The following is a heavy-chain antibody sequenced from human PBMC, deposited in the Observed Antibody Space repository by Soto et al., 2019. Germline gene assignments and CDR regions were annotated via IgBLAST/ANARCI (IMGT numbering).Heavy chain of an antibody. CDR1: GFTFSSYA. D-gene: IGHD2-2*01. V-gene: IGHV3-23*01. CDR2: ISGSGGST. Sequence: GGSLRLSCAASGFTFSSYAMSWVRQAPGKGLEWVSAISGSGGSTYYADSVKGRFTISRDNSKNTLYLQRNSLRAEDTAVYYCAKVPEPAAILLVAGWFDPWGQGTLVTVSS. J-gene: IGHJ5*02. CDR3: AKVPEPAAILLVAGWFDP.